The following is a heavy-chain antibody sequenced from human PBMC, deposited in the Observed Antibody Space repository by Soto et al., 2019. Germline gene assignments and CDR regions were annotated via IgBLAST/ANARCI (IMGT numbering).Heavy chain of an antibody. J-gene: IGHJ5*02. CDR2: LFYSGST. D-gene: IGHD6-13*01. CDR3: ARDLAAAGLFGFGP. Sequence: TLSLTCTVSGGSISSDGSYWSWIRQHPGKGLEWIGCLFYSGSTYYNPSLKSRVTISVDTSKNQFSLKLSSVTAADTAVYYCARDLAAAGLFGFGPWGQGTLVTVSS. V-gene: IGHV4-31*03. CDR1: GGSISSDGSY.